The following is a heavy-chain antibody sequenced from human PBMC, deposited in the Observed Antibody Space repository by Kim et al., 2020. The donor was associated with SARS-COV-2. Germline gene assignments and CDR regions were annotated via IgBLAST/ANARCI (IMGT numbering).Heavy chain of an antibody. D-gene: IGHD3-10*01. J-gene: IGHJ4*02. V-gene: IGHV4-39*02. CDR1: GGSINTGTYY. CDR3: ARLGSPEGHFDS. CDR2: IYYSGST. Sequence: SETLSLTCIVSGGSINTGTYYWGWIRQPPGKGLEWIGSIYYSGSTYYNPSLKSRVTLSVDTSTNHFSLKLNFVTAADTAVYYCARLGSPEGHFDSWGQGT.